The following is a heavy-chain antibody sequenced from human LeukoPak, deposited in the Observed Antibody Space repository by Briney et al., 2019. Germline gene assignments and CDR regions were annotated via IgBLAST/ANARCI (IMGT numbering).Heavy chain of an antibody. CDR1: GFTFSSYD. Sequence: GGSLRLSCAASGFTFSSYDMHWVRQTTGKGLEWGSGIATAGDTFYAGSVKGRFTISRENAKNSLYLQMNSLRAGDTAVYYCTRSLSGHYFDSIGGYYFDYWGQGTLVTVSS. J-gene: IGHJ4*02. CDR2: IATAGDT. V-gene: IGHV3-13*01. D-gene: IGHD3-22*01. CDR3: TRSLSGHYFDSIGGYYFDY.